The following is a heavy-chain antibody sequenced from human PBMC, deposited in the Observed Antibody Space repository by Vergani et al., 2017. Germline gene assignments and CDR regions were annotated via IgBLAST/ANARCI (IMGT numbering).Heavy chain of an antibody. CDR2: IYTSGGA. V-gene: IGHV4-61*02. CDR3: ARRGDYDRSGDYYGMDV. J-gene: IGHJ6*02. D-gene: IGHD3-22*01. CDR1: GGSISSYY. Sequence: QVQLQESGPGLVKPSQTLSLTCTVSGGSISSYYWNWIRQPAGKGLEWIGRIYTSGGANYNPSLRSRVTISVDTSKNQFSLKLSAVTAADTAVYYCARRGDYDRSGDYYGMDVGGQGSTVT.